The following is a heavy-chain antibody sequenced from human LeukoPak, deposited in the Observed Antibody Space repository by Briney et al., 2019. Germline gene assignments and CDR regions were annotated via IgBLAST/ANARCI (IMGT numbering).Heavy chain of an antibody. V-gene: IGHV4-34*01. J-gene: IGHJ4*02. CDR1: GGSFSGYY. CDR3: ASLHHDYGDFAEFDY. D-gene: IGHD4-17*01. CDR2: INHSGST. Sequence: SETLSPTCAVYGGSFSGYYWSWIRQPPGKGLEWIGEINHSGSTNYNPSLKSRVTISVDTSKNQFSLKLSSVTAADTAVYYCASLHHDYGDFAEFDYWGQGTLVTVSS.